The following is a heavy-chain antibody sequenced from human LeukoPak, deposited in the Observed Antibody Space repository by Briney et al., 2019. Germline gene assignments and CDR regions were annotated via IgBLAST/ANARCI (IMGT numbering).Heavy chain of an antibody. Sequence: GGSLRLSCAVSGFTFSSFEFNWVRQAPGKGLEWVSYISSSGNTIYYADSVKGRITISRDNAKNTLYLQMNSLRAEDTAVYYCTKDSYSSSTHWGQGTLVTVSS. CDR1: GFTFSSFE. CDR3: TKDSYSSSTH. J-gene: IGHJ4*02. V-gene: IGHV3-48*03. CDR2: ISSSGNTI. D-gene: IGHD6-6*01.